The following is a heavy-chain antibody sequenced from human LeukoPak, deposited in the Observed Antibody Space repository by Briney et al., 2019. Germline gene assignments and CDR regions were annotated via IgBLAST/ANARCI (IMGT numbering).Heavy chain of an antibody. CDR3: TTDYYDSSGYYWFDY. J-gene: IGHJ4*02. V-gene: IGHV3-15*01. CDR1: GFTFSNAW. CDR2: IKSKTDGGTT. Sequence: GGSLRLSCAASGFTFSNAWTSWVRQAPGKGLEWVGRIKSKTDGGTTDYAAPVKGRFTISRDDSKNTLYLQMNSLKTEDTAVYYCTTDYYDSSGYYWFDYWGQGTLVTVSS. D-gene: IGHD3-22*01.